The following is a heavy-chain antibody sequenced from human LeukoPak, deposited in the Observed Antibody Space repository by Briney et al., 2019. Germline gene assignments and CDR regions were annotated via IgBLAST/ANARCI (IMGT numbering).Heavy chain of an antibody. Sequence: GGSLRLSCAASEFTLSNYGMHWVRQAPGKGLEWVAVISSDGSNKDYADSVKGRFTISRDNSKNTLYLQMNSLRVEDTAVYYCAKHYYDSSGWALDYWGQGTLVTVSS. CDR1: EFTLSNYG. V-gene: IGHV3-30*18. CDR2: ISSDGSNK. D-gene: IGHD3-22*01. J-gene: IGHJ4*02. CDR3: AKHYYDSSGWALDY.